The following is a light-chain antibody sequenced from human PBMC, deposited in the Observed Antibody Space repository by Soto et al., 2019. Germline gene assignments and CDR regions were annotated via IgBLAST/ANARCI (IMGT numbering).Light chain of an antibody. V-gene: IGLV2-23*01. J-gene: IGLJ3*02. Sequence: QSALTQPASVSGSPGQSITISCTGTSSDVGSYNLVSWYQQHPGKAPKLMIYEGSKRPSGVSNRFSGSKSGNTASLTISGLQAEDEADYYCCSYAGSSTGFAGGTKLTVL. CDR1: SSDVGSYNL. CDR3: CSYAGSSTG. CDR2: EGS.